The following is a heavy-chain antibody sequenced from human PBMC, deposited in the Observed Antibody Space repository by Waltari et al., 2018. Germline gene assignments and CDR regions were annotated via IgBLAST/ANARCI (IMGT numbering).Heavy chain of an antibody. Sequence: QVQLVQSGSELKKPGASVKVSCKASGYTFTSYAMNWVRQAPGQGLEWMGWINTNTGHPTYAEGFRGRLVFSLDTSVSTEYLQISSLKAEDTAVYDCARAPHIAAAGDALSHGWWCDPWGQGTLVTVSS. CDR2: INTNTGHP. V-gene: IGHV7-4-1*02. CDR1: GYTFTSYA. D-gene: IGHD6-13*01. J-gene: IGHJ5*02. CDR3: ARAPHIAAAGDALSHGWWCDP.